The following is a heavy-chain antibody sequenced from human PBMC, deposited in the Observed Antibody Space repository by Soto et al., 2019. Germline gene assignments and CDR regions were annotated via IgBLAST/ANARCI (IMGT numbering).Heavy chain of an antibody. CDR2: ISSSGSTI. J-gene: IGHJ4*02. CDR1: GFSFSSHS. CDR3: AICYFPYYDFWSGYYTKGDYFDY. Sequence: GGSLRLSCAASGFSFSSHSMKWVRQAPGKGLEWVSYISSSGSTIYYADSVKGRFTISRDNAKNSLYLQMNSLRDDDTAVYYCAICYFPYYDFWSGYYTKGDYFDYWGQGTLVTVSS. V-gene: IGHV3-48*02. D-gene: IGHD3-3*01.